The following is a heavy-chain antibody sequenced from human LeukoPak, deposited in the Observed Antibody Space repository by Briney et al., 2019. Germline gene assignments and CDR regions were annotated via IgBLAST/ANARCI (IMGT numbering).Heavy chain of an antibody. D-gene: IGHD3-9*01. J-gene: IGHJ4*02. CDR2: IYYSGST. V-gene: IGHV4-59*01. CDR1: GGSISSYY. CDR3: ARGGRILTGYSFDY. Sequence: PSETLSLTCTVSGGSISSYYWSWIRQPPGKGLEWSGYIYYSGSTNYNPSLKSRVTISVDTSKNQFSLKLSSVTAGGTAVYYCARGGRILTGYSFDYWGQRTLVSVSS.